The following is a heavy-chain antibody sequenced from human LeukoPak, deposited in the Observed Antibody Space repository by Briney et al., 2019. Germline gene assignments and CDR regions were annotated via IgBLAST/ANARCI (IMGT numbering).Heavy chain of an antibody. CDR2: IIPILSIA. CDR1: GGTFSSYA. J-gene: IGHJ4*02. CDR3: ARSYYDSSGYS. Sequence: GASVKVSCKASGGTFSSYAISWVRQAPGQGLEWMGRIIPILSIANYAQKFQGRVTITADKSTSTAYMELSSLRSEDTAVYYCARSYYDSSGYSWGQGTLVTVSS. D-gene: IGHD3-22*01. V-gene: IGHV1-69*04.